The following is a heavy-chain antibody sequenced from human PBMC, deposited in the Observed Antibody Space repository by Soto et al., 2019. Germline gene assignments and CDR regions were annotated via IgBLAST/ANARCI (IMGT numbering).Heavy chain of an antibody. V-gene: IGHV3-7*01. CDR1: GFNVMSYW. CDR2: IKEDGSEI. J-gene: IGHJ4*02. CDR3: VRDIGFDYVN. D-gene: IGHD3-16*01. Sequence: PGGSLRLSCAVSGFNVMSYWMSWVRQAPGKGLEWVASIKEDGSEIYYLHSVRGRFSIPRDSAGNALHLTMNYLSAEDTGVYFCVRDIGFDYVNWGQGTLVTVSS.